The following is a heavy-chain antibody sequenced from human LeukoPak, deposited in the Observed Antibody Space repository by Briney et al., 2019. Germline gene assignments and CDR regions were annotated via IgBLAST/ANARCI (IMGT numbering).Heavy chain of an antibody. D-gene: IGHD5-24*01. Sequence: ASVKVSCKASGYTFTGYYMHWVRQAPGQGLEWMGWINPNSGGTNYAQKFQGRVTMTRDTSISTAYMELSRLTSDDTAVYYCARGRVPTNRAHDSWGQGTLVTVSS. CDR2: INPNSGGT. V-gene: IGHV1-2*02. J-gene: IGHJ4*02. CDR1: GYTFTGYY. CDR3: ARGRVPTNRAHDS.